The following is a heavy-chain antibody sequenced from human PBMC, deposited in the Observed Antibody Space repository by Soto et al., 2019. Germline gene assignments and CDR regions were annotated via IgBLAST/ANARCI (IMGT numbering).Heavy chain of an antibody. CDR1: GGSVNSGSFY. D-gene: IGHD2-21*02. Sequence: SETLSLTCTVSGGSVNSGSFYWSWIRQPPGKGLEWIGYINHSGSTNYNPSLKSRVTISVDTSKNQFSLHLSSVTAADTAVYYCAREEVVTAIGGNYYYGMDVWGQGTTVTVSS. CDR3: AREEVVTAIGGNYYYGMDV. V-gene: IGHV4-61*01. CDR2: INHSGST. J-gene: IGHJ6*02.